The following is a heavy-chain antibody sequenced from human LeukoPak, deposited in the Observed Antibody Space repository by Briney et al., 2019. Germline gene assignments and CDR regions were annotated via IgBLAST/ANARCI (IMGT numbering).Heavy chain of an antibody. D-gene: IGHD3-3*01. CDR1: GFTFSSYA. V-gene: IGHV3-23*01. J-gene: IGHJ4*02. Sequence: GGSLRLSGAASGFTFSSYAMSWVRQAPGKGLEWVSAISGSGGSTYYADSVKGRFTISRDNSKNTLYLQMNSLRAEDTAVYYCAKVTSPPSIRFLEPDYFDYWGQGTLVTVSS. CDR2: ISGSGGST. CDR3: AKVTSPPSIRFLEPDYFDY.